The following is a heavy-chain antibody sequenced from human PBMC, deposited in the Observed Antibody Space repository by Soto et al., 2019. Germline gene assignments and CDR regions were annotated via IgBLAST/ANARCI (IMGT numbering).Heavy chain of an antibody. V-gene: IGHV3-53*01. CDR2: IYSGGST. CDR3: ASAYYYDSSGYQDPYYYYGMDV. CDR1: GVTVSSNY. Sequence: GGSLRLSCAASGVTVSSNYMSWVRQAPGKGLEWVSVIYSGGSTYYADSVKGRFTISRDNSKNTLYLQMNSLRAEDTAVYYCASAYYYDSSGYQDPYYYYGMDVWGQGTTVTVSS. D-gene: IGHD3-22*01. J-gene: IGHJ6*02.